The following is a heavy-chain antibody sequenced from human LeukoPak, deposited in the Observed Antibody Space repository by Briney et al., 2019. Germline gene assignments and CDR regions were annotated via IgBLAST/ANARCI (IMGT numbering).Heavy chain of an antibody. Sequence: SVKVSCKASGYTFTGYYMHWVRQAPGQGLEWMGGIIPIFGTANYAQKFQGRVTITADESTSTAYMELSSLRSEDTAVYYCARGGRSRLYSSGWARGSFDYWGQGTLVTVSS. V-gene: IGHV1-69*13. D-gene: IGHD6-19*01. J-gene: IGHJ4*02. CDR2: IIPIFGTA. CDR3: ARGGRSRLYSSGWARGSFDY. CDR1: GYTFTGYY.